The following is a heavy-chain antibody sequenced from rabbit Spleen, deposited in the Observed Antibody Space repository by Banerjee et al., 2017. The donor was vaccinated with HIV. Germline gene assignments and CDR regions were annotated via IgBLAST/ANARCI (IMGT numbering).Heavy chain of an antibody. D-gene: IGHD1-1*01. V-gene: IGHV1S40*01. CDR3: AREDVGGSVSL. CDR2: IYPVFGIT. CDR1: GVSFSSDHY. Sequence: QSLEESGGDLVKPGASLTLTCTASGVSFSSDHYMCWVRQAPGKGLEWIGDIYPVFGITNYANGVKGRFTISSDNAQNTVDLQMNSLTAADTATYFCAREDVGGSVSLWGPGTLVTVS. J-gene: IGHJ4*01.